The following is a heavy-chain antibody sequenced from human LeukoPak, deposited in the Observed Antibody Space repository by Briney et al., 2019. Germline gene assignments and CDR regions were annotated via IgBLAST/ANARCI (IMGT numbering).Heavy chain of an antibody. Sequence: PSETLSLTCTVSGGSIGSYYWSWIRQPPGKGLEWIGYIYYSGSTNYNPSLKSRVTISVDTSKNQFSLKLSSVTAADTAVYYCARLNVGSLAVAFDIWGQGTMVTVSS. CDR2: IYYSGST. CDR3: ARLNVGSLAVAFDI. V-gene: IGHV4-59*08. CDR1: GGSIGSYY. J-gene: IGHJ3*02.